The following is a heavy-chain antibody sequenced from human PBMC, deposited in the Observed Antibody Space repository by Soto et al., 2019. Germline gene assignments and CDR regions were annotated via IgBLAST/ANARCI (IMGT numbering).Heavy chain of an antibody. CDR2: VYHSGAT. D-gene: IGHD3-16*01. Sequence: SETLSLTCTVSGGSISHYYWSWIRQPPGKGPEWIGYVYHSGATNYNPSLESRVTMSLDTSKNQFSLKLSSVTAADTAVYYCATRPPGDFWVGVLDYWSQGTLVTVS. CDR1: GGSISHYY. V-gene: IGHV4-59*01. J-gene: IGHJ4*02. CDR3: ATRPPGDFWVGVLDY.